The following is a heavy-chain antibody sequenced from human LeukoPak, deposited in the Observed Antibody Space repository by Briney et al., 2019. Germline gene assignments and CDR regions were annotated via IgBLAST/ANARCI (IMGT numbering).Heavy chain of an antibody. Sequence: RGSLRLSCAASGFTFRNYAMYWVRQAPGKGLEWVSSISSSSSYIYYADSVKGRFTISRDNAKNSLYLQMNSLRAEDTAVYYCARTSIAAADSDAFDIWGQGTMVTVSS. CDR1: GFTFRNYA. V-gene: IGHV3-21*01. J-gene: IGHJ3*02. CDR3: ARTSIAAADSDAFDI. D-gene: IGHD6-13*01. CDR2: ISSSSSYI.